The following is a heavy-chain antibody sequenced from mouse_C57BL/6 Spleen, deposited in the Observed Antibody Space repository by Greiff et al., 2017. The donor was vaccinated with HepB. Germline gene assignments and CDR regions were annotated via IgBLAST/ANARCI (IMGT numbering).Heavy chain of an antibody. D-gene: IGHD3-2*02. V-gene: IGHV5-16*01. J-gene: IGHJ3*01. Sequence: DVKLVESEGGLVQPGSSMKLSCTASGFTFSDYYMAWVRQVPEKGLEWVANINYDGSSTYYLDSLKSRFIISRDNAKNILYLQMSSLKSEDTATYYCARDQAGFAYWGQGTLVTVSA. CDR2: INYDGSST. CDR3: ARDQAGFAY. CDR1: GFTFSDYY.